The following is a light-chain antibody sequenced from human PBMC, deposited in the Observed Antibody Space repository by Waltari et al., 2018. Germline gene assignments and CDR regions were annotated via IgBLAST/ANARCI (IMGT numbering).Light chain of an antibody. CDR3: ATWDDSLNGPV. CDR1: NSNIGRNP. CDR2: NNF. V-gene: IGLV1-44*01. Sequence: QSVLAQPPSASGTPRQRVPISCSGSNSNIGRNPLNWYQQFPGTAPTLLVYNNFQRPSGVPDRFSGSKSGTSAYLAILGVRPEDEADYYCATWDDSLNGPVFGGGTKLTVL. J-gene: IGLJ2*01.